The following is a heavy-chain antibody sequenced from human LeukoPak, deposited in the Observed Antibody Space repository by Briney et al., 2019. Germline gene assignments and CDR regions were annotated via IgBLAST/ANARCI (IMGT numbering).Heavy chain of an antibody. D-gene: IGHD5-12*01. Sequence: GRSLRLSCAASGFTFSKHNMHWVRQAPGKGLEWVALISADGGNKYYADSVKGRFTISRDNSNSTLYVQMNSLRVEDTAMYYCVRDSGYSYDHGGDYWGQGTLVTVSS. CDR2: ISADGGNK. CDR3: VRDSGYSYDHGGDY. J-gene: IGHJ4*02. V-gene: IGHV3-30-3*01. CDR1: GFTFSKHN.